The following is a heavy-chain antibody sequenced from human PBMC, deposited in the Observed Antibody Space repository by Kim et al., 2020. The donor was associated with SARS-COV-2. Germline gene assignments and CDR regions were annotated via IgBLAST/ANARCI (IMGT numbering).Heavy chain of an antibody. Sequence: GGSLRLSCAASGFTFDDYAMHWVRQAPGKGLEWVSGISWNSGSIGYADSVKGLFTISRDNAKNSLYLQMNSLRAEDTALYYCAKSMGSGYYYVGYYFDYWGQGTLVNVSS. D-gene: IGHD3-22*01. CDR3: AKSMGSGYYYVGYYFDY. V-gene: IGHV3-9*01. CDR2: ISWNSGSI. CDR1: GFTFDDYA. J-gene: IGHJ4*02.